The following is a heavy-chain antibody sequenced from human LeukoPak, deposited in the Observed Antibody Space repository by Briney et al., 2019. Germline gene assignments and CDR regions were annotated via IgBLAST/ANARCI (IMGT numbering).Heavy chain of an antibody. CDR1: GFTFSSYG. CDR2: ISSSGSTI. Sequence: GGSLRLSCAASGFTFSSYGMHWVRQAPGKGLEWVSYISSSGSTIYYADSVKGRFTISRDNAKNSLYLQMNSLRAEDTAVYYCARHDYGDFHYWGQGTLVTVSS. J-gene: IGHJ4*02. V-gene: IGHV3-48*04. CDR3: ARHDYGDFHY. D-gene: IGHD4-17*01.